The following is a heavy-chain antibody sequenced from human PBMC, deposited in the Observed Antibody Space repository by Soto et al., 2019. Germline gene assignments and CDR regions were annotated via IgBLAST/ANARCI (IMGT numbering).Heavy chain of an antibody. J-gene: IGHJ4*02. CDR2: ISSSSSTI. D-gene: IGHD3-16*01. CDR1: GFTFSSYS. V-gene: IGHV3-48*02. Sequence: EVQLVESGGGLVQPGGSLRLSCAASGFTFSSYSMNWVRQAPGKGLEWVSYISSSSSTIYYADSVKGRFTISRDNAKNSLYLQMNSLRDEDTAVYYCATTTNPVGPQGGATPYFFDYWGQGTLVTFSS. CDR3: ATTTNPVGPQGGATPYFFDY.